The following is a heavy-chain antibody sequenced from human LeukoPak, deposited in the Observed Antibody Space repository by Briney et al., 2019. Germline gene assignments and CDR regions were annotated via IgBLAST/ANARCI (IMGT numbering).Heavy chain of an antibody. D-gene: IGHD1-26*01. V-gene: IGHV1-2*02. Sequence: ASVKVSCKASGYTFTGYFIHWVRQAPGQGLEWMGWIDPNSGGTNFAQTFQGRVTMTRDTSISTAYMELSRLRSDDTAVYYCARQGASDIYSGSYLDFQHWGQGALVTVSS. CDR2: IDPNSGGT. J-gene: IGHJ1*01. CDR1: GYTFTGYF. CDR3: ARQGASDIYSGSYLDFQH.